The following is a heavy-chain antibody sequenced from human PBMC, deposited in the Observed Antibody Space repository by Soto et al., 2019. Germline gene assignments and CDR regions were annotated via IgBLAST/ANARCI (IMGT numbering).Heavy chain of an antibody. V-gene: IGHV4-31*03. D-gene: IGHD1-1*01. CDR1: GGSISSGGYY. CDR2: IDYSGTA. J-gene: IGHJ4*02. Sequence: QVQLQESGPGLGKPSQTLSLTCTVSGGSISSGGYYWSWIRQRPGKGLEWIGYIDYSGTAYYNPSLKSRVTISGDTSNNHFSLNLSSVTAADTAVYYCARGTKVASFDNWGQGTLVTLSS. CDR3: ARGTKVASFDN.